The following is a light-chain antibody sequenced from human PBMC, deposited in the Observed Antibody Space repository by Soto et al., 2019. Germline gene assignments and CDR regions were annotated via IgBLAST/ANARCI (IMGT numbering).Light chain of an antibody. J-gene: IGKJ1*01. CDR2: GAS. Sequence: TQSPSSLSASTGDRVTITCRASQSVSSYLAWYQQKPGQAPRLLIYGASNWPTGIPSRFSGSGSGTDFTLTISSLEPEDFAVYYCQQRNNWPQTFGQGTKVDIK. CDR3: QQRNNWPQT. V-gene: IGKV3-11*01. CDR1: QSVSSY.